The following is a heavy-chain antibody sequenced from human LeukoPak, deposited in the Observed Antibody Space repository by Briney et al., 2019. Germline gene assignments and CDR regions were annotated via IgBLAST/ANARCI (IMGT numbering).Heavy chain of an antibody. V-gene: IGHV3-15*01. CDR2: IKNKADGGTV. CDR1: GFTFSNAW. Sequence: KTGGSLRLSCGASGFTFSNAWMSWVRQAPGKGLEWVGRIKNKADGGTVDYAAPVKGRFTISRDDSKNTLYLQMNSLKTEDTAVYYCVTDMIRXVQMGDWGQGTLVTVSP. CDR3: VTDMIRXVQMGD. J-gene: IGHJ4*02. D-gene: IGHD3-16*01.